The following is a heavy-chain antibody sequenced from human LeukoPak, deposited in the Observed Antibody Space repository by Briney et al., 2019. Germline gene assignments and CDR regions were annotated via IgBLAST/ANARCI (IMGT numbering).Heavy chain of an antibody. V-gene: IGHV4-34*01. CDR3: ARLSVRSSSWDRRRWFDP. CDR1: GGSFSGYY. CDR2: INHSGST. D-gene: IGHD6-13*01. J-gene: IGHJ5*02. Sequence: SETLSLTCAVYGGSFSGYYWSWIRQPPGKGLEWIGEINHSGSTNYNPSLKSRVTISVDTSKNQFSLKLSSVTAADTAVYYCARLSVRSSSWDRRRWFDPWGQGTLVTVSS.